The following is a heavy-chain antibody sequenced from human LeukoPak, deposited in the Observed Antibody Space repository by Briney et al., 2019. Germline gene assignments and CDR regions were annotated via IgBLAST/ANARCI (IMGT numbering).Heavy chain of an antibody. J-gene: IGHJ4*02. CDR1: GGSISSGDYY. CDR2: IYYSGST. V-gene: IGHV4-30-4*01. D-gene: IGHD3-22*01. Sequence: SETLSLTCTVSGGSISSGDYYWSWIRQPPGKGLEWIGYIYYSGSTYYNPSLKSRVTISVDTSKNQFSLKLSSVTAADTAVYYCARDSSVFYYDSSDVYYFDYWGQGTLVTVSS. CDR3: ARDSSVFYYDSSDVYYFDY.